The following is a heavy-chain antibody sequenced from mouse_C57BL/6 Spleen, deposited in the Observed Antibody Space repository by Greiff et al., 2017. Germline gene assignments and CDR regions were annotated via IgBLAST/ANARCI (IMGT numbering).Heavy chain of an antibody. CDR3: ARWGDYFALDY. D-gene: IGHD2-4*01. J-gene: IGHJ2*01. Sequence: QVQLQQSGAELVRPGTSVKVSCKASGYAFTNYLIEWVKQRPGQGLEWIGVINPGSGGTNYNEKFKGKATLTADKSSSTAYMQLSSLTSEDSAVYFCARWGDYFALDYWGQGTTLTVSS. CDR1: GYAFTNYL. V-gene: IGHV1-54*01. CDR2: INPGSGGT.